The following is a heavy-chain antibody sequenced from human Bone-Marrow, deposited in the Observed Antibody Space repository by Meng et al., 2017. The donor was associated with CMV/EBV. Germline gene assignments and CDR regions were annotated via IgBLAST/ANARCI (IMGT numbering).Heavy chain of an antibody. D-gene: IGHD1-26*01. CDR2: TFYRSEWNN. CDR3: ARDYEEWELVGWFDP. V-gene: IGHV6-1*01. Sequence: SQTLSLTCAISGDSVSSNSAAWNWIRQSPSRGLEWLGRTFYRSEWNNDYAVSVKSRITINPDTSKNQFSLQLNSVTPEDTAVYYCARDYEEWELVGWFDPWGQGTLVTGSS. J-gene: IGHJ5*02. CDR1: GDSVSSNSAA.